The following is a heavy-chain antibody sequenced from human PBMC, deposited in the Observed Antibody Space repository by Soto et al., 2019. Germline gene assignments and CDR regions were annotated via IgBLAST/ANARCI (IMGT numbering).Heavy chain of an antibody. V-gene: IGHV3-11*01. CDR3: VRDPHPDSETVYMDF. CDR2: ISSSGSLI. D-gene: IGHD4-17*01. J-gene: IGHJ6*02. CDR1: GFTFSDFY. Sequence: XGSLRLCFAASGFTFSDFYMSWVRQAPGKGLEWISYISSSGSLIYYADSVKGRFTISRDNANNSLYLQMNSLRVEDTAVYYCVRDPHPDSETVYMDFWGQGNTVTVSS.